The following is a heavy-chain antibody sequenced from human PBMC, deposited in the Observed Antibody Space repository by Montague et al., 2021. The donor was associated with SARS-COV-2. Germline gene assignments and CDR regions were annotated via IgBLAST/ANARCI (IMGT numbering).Heavy chain of an antibody. CDR1: GASVTTGHYY. V-gene: IGHV4-61*10. Sequence: SETLSLTCTVSGASVTTGHYYWSWIRQPAGKGLEWIGRVYPSGNTNYNPSLRSRVSISVDMSKNQISLKLSSVAAADTAVYDCARDRTADDYDDYETAGYSYYYGMDVWGQGTTVTVS. J-gene: IGHJ6*02. CDR3: ARDRTADDYDDYETAGYSYYYGMDV. CDR2: VYPSGNT. D-gene: IGHD4-17*01.